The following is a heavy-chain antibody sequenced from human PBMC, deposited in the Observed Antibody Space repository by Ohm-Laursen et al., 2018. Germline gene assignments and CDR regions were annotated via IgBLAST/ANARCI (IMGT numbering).Heavy chain of an antibody. CDR3: ARGRDLVY. Sequence: SVKVSCKASGYTFNRYDLNWIRQAPGHGLEWLGRVHPDNGNTDYLPKLQGRVTFTTDASTKTAYMELRSLRSDDTAVYFCARGRDLVYWGQGTQVLVTS. CDR1: GYTFNRYD. V-gene: IGHV1-8*01. D-gene: IGHD5-24*01. J-gene: IGHJ4*02. CDR2: VHPDNGNT.